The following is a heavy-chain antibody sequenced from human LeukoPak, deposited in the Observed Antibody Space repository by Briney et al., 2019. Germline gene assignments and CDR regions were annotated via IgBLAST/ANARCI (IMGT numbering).Heavy chain of an antibody. CDR2: VSYSGST. J-gene: IGHJ4*02. V-gene: IGHV4-59*08. Sequence: SETLSLTCTVSGGSISTYYWSWLRQPPGKGLEWIGYVSYSGSTNYNPSLKTLKSRVTMSVDTSKNQFSLKVSSVTAADSAVYCCARLQGLRDNYLDFWGQGALVTVSS. D-gene: IGHD2-15*01. CDR3: ARLQGLRDNYLDF. CDR1: GGSISTYY.